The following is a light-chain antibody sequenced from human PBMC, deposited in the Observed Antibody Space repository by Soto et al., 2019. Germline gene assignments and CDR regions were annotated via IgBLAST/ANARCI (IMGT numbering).Light chain of an antibody. Sequence: DIELTQSPSFLSVSVGDRVTITCRASQGFTNTLAWYQQKPGKAPNLLIYAASTLQGGVPSRFSGSGSGTDFTLTVSSLQPEDFATYYCQQLTSNPLTFGGGTTVEIK. J-gene: IGKJ4*01. CDR3: QQLTSNPLT. CDR2: AAS. V-gene: IGKV1-9*01. CDR1: QGFTNT.